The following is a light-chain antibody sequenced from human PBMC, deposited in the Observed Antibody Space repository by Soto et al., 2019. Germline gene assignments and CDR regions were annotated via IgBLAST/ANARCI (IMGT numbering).Light chain of an antibody. CDR1: SSDVGTYNL. Sequence: QSALTQPASVSGSPGQSITISCTGTSSDVGTYNLVSWYQRHPGKAPKLVIYEGSKRPSGLSNRFSGSKSGNTASLTISGLQAEDEADYYCCSYAGSSTLVFGGGTKLTVL. J-gene: IGLJ2*01. CDR2: EGS. V-gene: IGLV2-23*01. CDR3: CSYAGSSTLV.